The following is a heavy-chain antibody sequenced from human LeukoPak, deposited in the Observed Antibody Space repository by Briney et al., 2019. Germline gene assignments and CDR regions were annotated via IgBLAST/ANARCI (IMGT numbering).Heavy chain of an antibody. Sequence: SETLSLTCTVSGYSISSGYYWGWIRQPPGKGLEWIGSIYHSGRTFYNPSLKSRVTISVDTSKNQFSLKLSSVTAADTAVYYCARPRYYYGSGSVWGKGTTVTISS. J-gene: IGHJ6*04. CDR2: IYHSGRT. CDR1: GYSISSGYY. D-gene: IGHD3-10*01. V-gene: IGHV4-38-2*02. CDR3: ARPRYYYGSGSV.